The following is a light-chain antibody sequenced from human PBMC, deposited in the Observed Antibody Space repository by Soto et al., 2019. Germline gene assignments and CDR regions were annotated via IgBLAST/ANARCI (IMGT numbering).Light chain of an antibody. Sequence: QSALIQPASVSGSPGQSIIISCTGTNSDVGSYNLVSWYQRHPSKAPKLMIFEVSDRPSGISNRFSGSKSDNTASLTISGLQAEDEADYFCSSYAGGNNWVFGGGTKLTVL. CDR1: NSDVGSYNL. CDR2: EVS. CDR3: SSYAGGNNWV. V-gene: IGLV2-23*02. J-gene: IGLJ3*02.